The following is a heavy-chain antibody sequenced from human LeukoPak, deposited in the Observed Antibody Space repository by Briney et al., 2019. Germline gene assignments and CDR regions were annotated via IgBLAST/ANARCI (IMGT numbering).Heavy chain of an antibody. J-gene: IGHJ5*02. CDR1: GASISSDGYS. D-gene: IGHD3-3*01. CDR3: ARGYDFWSGLVGGWFDP. CDR2: IYSSGST. V-gene: IGHV4-30-4*07. Sequence: SQTLSLTCAVSGASISSDGYSWSWIRQPPGKGLECIGYIYSSGSTYYHPSLKSRVTISVDTSNNQFSLKLSSVTAADTAVYYCARGYDFWSGLVGGWFDPWGQGTLVTVSS.